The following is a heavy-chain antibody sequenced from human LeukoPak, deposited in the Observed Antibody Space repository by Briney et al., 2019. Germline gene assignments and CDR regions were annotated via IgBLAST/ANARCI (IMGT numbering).Heavy chain of an antibody. Sequence: PGGSLRLSCAASGFTFSNYGMHWVRQAPGKGLEWVAFIRSDGINKYHADSVKGRFTISRDNSKNTLYLQMNSLRAEDTAVYYCAKDQGLGWLRLLSLDYWGQGTLVTVSS. CDR1: GFTFSNYG. D-gene: IGHD5-12*01. J-gene: IGHJ4*02. V-gene: IGHV3-30*02. CDR2: IRSDGINK. CDR3: AKDQGLGWLRLLSLDY.